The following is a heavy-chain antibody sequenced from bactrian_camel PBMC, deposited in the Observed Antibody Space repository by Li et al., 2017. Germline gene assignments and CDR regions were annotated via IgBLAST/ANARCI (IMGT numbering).Heavy chain of an antibody. CDR1: GFTFSNYG. CDR2: LSTGGGGT. Sequence: HVQLVESGGGLVQPGGSLRLSCAASGFTFSNYGMSWVRQAPGKGLEWVSSLSTGGGGTYYADPVKGRFTISEYNSKNTLYLQINSLKPEDTAVYYCAADLEHEFGSRNRFGYWGQGTQVTVS. V-gene: IGHV3S6*01. D-gene: IGHD5*01. J-gene: IGHJ6*01. CDR3: AADLEHEFGSRNRFGY.